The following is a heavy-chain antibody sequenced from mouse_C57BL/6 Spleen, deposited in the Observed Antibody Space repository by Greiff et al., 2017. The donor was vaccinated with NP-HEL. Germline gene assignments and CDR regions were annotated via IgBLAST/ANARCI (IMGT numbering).Heavy chain of an antibody. CDR2: INYDGSST. Sequence: EVQLVESEGGLVQPGSSMKLSCTASGFTFSDYYMAWVRQVPEKGLEWVANINYDGSSTYYLDSLKSRFIISRDNAKNILYLQMSSLKSEDTATYYCARVGVRRNFDYWGQGTTLTVSS. V-gene: IGHV5-16*01. CDR3: ARVGVRRNFDY. CDR1: GFTFSDYY. J-gene: IGHJ2*01. D-gene: IGHD2-14*01.